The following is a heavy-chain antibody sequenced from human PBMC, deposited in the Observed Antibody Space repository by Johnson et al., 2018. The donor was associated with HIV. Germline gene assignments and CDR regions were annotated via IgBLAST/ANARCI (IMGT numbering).Heavy chain of an antibody. CDR2: VTGSGGTS. D-gene: IGHD3-3*01. CDR3: AYRGEYDFWSGYPDAFDI. CDR1: GFTFSRYA. V-gene: IGHV3-23*04. Sequence: VQLVESGGGLVQPGGSLRLSCVASGFTFSRYAMNWVRQAPGKGLEWVSSVTGSGGTSYYADSVKGRFTISRDNSKNTLYLQMNSLRAEDTAVYYFAYRGEYDFWSGYPDAFDIWGRGTMVTVSS. J-gene: IGHJ3*02.